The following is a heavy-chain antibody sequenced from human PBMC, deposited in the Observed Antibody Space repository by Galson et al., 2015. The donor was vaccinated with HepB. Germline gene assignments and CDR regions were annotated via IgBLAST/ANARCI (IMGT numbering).Heavy chain of an antibody. D-gene: IGHD6-6*01. CDR1: GFTFSSYG. J-gene: IGHJ6*02. CDR2: IWYDGSNK. CDR3: ARSQGLPIAARVRPYYYYGMDV. Sequence: SLRLSCAASGFTFSSYGMHWVRQAPGKGLEWVAVIWYDGSNKYYADSVKGRFTISRDNSKNTLYLQMNSLRAEDTAVYYCARSQGLPIAARVRPYYYYGMDVWGQGTTVTVSS. V-gene: IGHV3-33*01.